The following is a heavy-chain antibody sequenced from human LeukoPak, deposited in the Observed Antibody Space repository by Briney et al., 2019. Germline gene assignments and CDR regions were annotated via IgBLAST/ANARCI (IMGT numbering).Heavy chain of an antibody. J-gene: IGHJ5*02. V-gene: IGHV1-3*02. D-gene: IGHD3-10*01. CDR2: SNAGNGNT. Sequence: ASVKVSCKASGYTFTSYAMHWVRQAPGQRLEWMGWSNAGNGNTKYSQEFQGRVTITRDTSASTAYMELNSLRAEDTAVYYCAKGVDIWFGEYNWFDPWGQGTLVTVSS. CDR3: AKGVDIWFGEYNWFDP. CDR1: GYTFTSYA.